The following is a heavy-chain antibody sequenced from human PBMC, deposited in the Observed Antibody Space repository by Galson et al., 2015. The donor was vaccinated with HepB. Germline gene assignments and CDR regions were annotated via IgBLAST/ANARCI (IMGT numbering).Heavy chain of an antibody. D-gene: IGHD1-1*01. J-gene: IGHJ4*02. V-gene: IGHV3-53*04. CDR2: IYAAGST. Sequence: LRLSCAAAGFTVSGNFMSWVRQAPGKGLEWVSIIYAAGSTYYADSVKGRFTISRHNSKNELYLQMDSLRPEDTAVYYCAKDTWNDVGYFDSWGQGTLVTVSS. CDR3: AKDTWNDVGYFDS. CDR1: GFTVSGNF.